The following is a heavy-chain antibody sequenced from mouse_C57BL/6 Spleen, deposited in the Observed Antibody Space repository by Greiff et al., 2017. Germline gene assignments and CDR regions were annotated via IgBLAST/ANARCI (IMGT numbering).Heavy chain of an antibody. Sequence: VQLQESGAELVKPGASVKISCKASGYAFSSYWMNWVKQRPGKGLEWIGQIYPGDGDTNYNGKFKGKATLTADKASSTAYMQLSSLTSEDSAVYFCARTYYSNYSYAMDDWGQGTSVTVSS. CDR3: ARTYYSNYSYAMDD. J-gene: IGHJ4*01. D-gene: IGHD2-5*01. V-gene: IGHV1-80*01. CDR2: IYPGDGDT. CDR1: GYAFSSYW.